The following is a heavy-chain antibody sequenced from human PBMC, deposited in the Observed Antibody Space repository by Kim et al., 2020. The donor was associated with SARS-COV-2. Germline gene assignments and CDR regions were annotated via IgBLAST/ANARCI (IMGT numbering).Heavy chain of an antibody. J-gene: IGHJ4*02. D-gene: IGHD5-12*01. CDR3: ARETEYGGYVNDY. CDR2: ISSGSPYI. CDR1: GFNFSTYS. V-gene: IGHV3-21*01. Sequence: GGSLRLSCTASGFNFSTYSMNWVRQAPGKGLEWVSSISSGSPYIYYADSVKGRFTISRENAKNSLYLQMNNLRAEDTAVYFCARETEYGGYVNDYWGQGTLVTVSS.